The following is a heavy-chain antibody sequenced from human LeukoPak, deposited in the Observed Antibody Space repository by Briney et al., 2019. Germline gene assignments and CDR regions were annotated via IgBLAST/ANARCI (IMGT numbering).Heavy chain of an antibody. Sequence: ASVKVSCKASGGTFSSYAISWVRQAPGQGLEWMGGIIPIFGTANYAQKFQGRVTITTDESTSTAYVELSSLRSEDTAVYYCARGPLTPRYYMDVWGKGTTVIVSS. J-gene: IGHJ6*03. CDR1: GGTFSSYA. V-gene: IGHV1-69*05. CDR3: ARGPLTPRYYMDV. CDR2: IIPIFGTA.